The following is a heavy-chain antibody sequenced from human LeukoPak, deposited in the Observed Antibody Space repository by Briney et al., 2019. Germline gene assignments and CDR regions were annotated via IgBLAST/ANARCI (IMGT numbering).Heavy chain of an antibody. CDR2: INSDGSST. CDR1: GFTFSSYW. J-gene: IGHJ4*02. V-gene: IGHV3-74*01. D-gene: IGHD3-10*01. Sequence: GGSLRLSSAASGFTFSSYWMHWVRQAPGKGLVWVSRINSDGSSTSYADSVKGRFTISRDNAKNTLYLQMNSLRAEDTAVYYCARDLRLWFGESPFDYWGQGTLVTVSS. CDR3: ARDLRLWFGESPFDY.